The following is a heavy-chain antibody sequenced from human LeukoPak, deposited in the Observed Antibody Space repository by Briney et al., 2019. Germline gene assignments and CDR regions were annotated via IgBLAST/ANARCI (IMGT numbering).Heavy chain of an antibody. D-gene: IGHD6-19*01. CDR3: ARDRRPTIAVPYYFDY. V-gene: IGHV3-30*04. Sequence: GGSLRLSCAASGFTFTGYALHWVRQAPGKGLEGVAVISHDGGNIYYADSVKGRFLISRDNSKNTMYLQIYSLKPEDTAVYYCARDRRPTIAVPYYFDYWGQGTLVTVPS. J-gene: IGHJ4*02. CDR2: ISHDGGNI. CDR1: GFTFTGYA.